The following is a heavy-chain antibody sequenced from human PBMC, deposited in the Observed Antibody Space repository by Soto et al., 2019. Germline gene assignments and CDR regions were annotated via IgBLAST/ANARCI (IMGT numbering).Heavy chain of an antibody. J-gene: IGHJ6*02. CDR2: ISSRSDI. CDR3: AREYTAWPLAYGLDV. V-gene: IGHV3-21*01. Sequence: PWGTLILSCLGSGFTFISYSINWVRQAPGKGLEWVSSISSRSDIYYADSVKGRFTISRDNAKNSVSLQMNSLRAEDTAVYYCAREYTAWPLAYGLDVWGQGTTVTVS. D-gene: IGHD2-2*02. CDR1: GFTFISYS.